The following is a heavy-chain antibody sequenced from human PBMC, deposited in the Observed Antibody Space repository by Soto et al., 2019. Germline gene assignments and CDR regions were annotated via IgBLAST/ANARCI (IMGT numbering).Heavy chain of an antibody. V-gene: IGHV5-51*01. CDR3: ARQGNSSHYYYYFGMDV. CDR1: GSSFTNYR. Sequence: GESLKISCKGSGSSFTNYRIGWVRQLPGKGLEWMGSIYPGDSDTRYSPSFQGQVTISADKSITTAYLQWSSLKASDTAMYYCARQGNSSHYYYYFGMDVCGQGTTVTVSS. CDR2: IYPGDSDT. D-gene: IGHD4-4*01. J-gene: IGHJ6*02.